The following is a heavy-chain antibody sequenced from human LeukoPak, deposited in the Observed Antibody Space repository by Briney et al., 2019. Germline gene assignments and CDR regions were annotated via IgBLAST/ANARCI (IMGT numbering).Heavy chain of an antibody. CDR1: GFTVSNNY. V-gene: IGHV3-53*01. CDR2: IYSGNSK. Sequence: PGGSLRLSCAASGFTVSNNYMSWVRQAPGKGLEWVSVIYSGNSKYYADSVKGRFTISRDNSKNTVYLQMNSLRAEDTAVYYCAKNLRVVPAAKGSYDWGYYFDYWGQGTLVTVSS. J-gene: IGHJ4*02. D-gene: IGHD2-2*01. CDR3: AKNLRVVPAAKGSYDWGYYFDY.